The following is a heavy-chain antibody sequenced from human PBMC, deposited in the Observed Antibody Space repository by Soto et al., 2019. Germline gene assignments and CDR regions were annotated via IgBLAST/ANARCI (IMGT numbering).Heavy chain of an antibody. CDR3: AREVSYSSSSYHHYRMDV. D-gene: IGHD6-6*01. CDR2: TYYRSKWYN. Sequence: SQTLSLTFAISGDSVSSNSAAWNWIRQSPSRGLEWLGRTYYRSKWYNDYAVSVKSRITINPDTSKNQFSLQLNSVTPEDTAVYYCAREVSYSSSSYHHYRMDVWGQRTTVIV. V-gene: IGHV6-1*01. CDR1: GDSVSSNSAA. J-gene: IGHJ6*02.